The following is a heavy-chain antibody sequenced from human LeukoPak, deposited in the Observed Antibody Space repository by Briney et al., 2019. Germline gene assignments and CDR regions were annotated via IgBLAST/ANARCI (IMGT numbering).Heavy chain of an antibody. CDR2: IRSKANHYAT. Sequence: GGSLRLSCAASGFTFSGSAMHWVRQASGKGLEWVGRIRSKANHYATAYAASVKGRFTISRDNAKNSLYLQMNSLRAEDTALYYCAKDYSSSWYARFDYWGQGTLVAVSS. V-gene: IGHV3-73*01. CDR1: GFTFSGSA. J-gene: IGHJ4*02. CDR3: AKDYSSSWYARFDY. D-gene: IGHD6-13*01.